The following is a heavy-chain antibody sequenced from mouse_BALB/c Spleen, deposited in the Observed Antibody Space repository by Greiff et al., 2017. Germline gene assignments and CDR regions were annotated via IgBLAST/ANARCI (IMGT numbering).Heavy chain of an antibody. Sequence: QVQLKQSGAELAKPGASVKMSCKASGYTFTSYWMHWVKQRPGQGLEWIGYINPSTGYTEYNQKFKDKATLTADKSSSTAYMQLSSLTSEDSAFYYCAREGTGTATSGAMDYWGQGTSVTVSS. J-gene: IGHJ4*01. CDR1: GYTFTSYW. V-gene: IGHV1-7*01. D-gene: IGHD1-2*01. CDR3: AREGTGTATSGAMDY. CDR2: INPSTGYT.